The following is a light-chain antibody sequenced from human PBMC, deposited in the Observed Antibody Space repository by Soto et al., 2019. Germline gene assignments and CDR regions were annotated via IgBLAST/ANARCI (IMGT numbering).Light chain of an antibody. V-gene: IGLV2-23*02. Sequence: QSVLTQPASVSGSPGQSITISCTGTSSDVGSYNLVSWYQQHPGKAPKLMIYEVSKRPSGVSNRFSGSKSGNTASLTISELQAEDEADYYCCSYAGSSTPCVFGTGTRSPS. CDR1: SSDVGSYNL. CDR2: EVS. J-gene: IGLJ1*01. CDR3: CSYAGSSTPCV.